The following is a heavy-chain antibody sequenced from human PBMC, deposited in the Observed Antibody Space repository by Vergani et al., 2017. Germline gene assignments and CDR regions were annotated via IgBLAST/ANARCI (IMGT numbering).Heavy chain of an antibody. CDR2: ISYDGSYK. V-gene: IGHV3-30*18. J-gene: IGHJ6*02. CDR1: GFTFSSYG. Sequence: QVQLVESGGGVVQAGRSLRLSCAASGFTFSSYGLHWVRQAPGKGLELVAVISYDGSYKYYADSVKGRFNLTRDNSKNTRYRQMNSLRAEDTAVYYCAKEQDSSSWYEYNYYGMDGWGQGTTVTVSS. CDR3: AKEQDSSSWYEYNYYGMDG. D-gene: IGHD6-13*01.